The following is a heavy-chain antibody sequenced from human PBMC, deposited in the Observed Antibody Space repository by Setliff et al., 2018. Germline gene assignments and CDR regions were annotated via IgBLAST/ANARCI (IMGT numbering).Heavy chain of an antibody. Sequence: ASVKVSCKASGYPFTNYGLTWVRQAPGQGLEWMGWISGHNGHTKYAHKFQGRVTMTSDTSTSTAYMELRSLRSDDTAVYYCARVTIAVAGYFDFWGQGTLVTVSS. CDR3: ARVTIAVAGYFDF. J-gene: IGHJ4*02. CDR2: ISGHNGHT. D-gene: IGHD6-19*01. CDR1: GYPFTNYG. V-gene: IGHV1-18*01.